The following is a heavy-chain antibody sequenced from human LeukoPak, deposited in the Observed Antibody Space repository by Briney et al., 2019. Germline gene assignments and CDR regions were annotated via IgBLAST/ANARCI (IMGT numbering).Heavy chain of an antibody. J-gene: IGHJ4*02. Sequence: GGSLRLSCAASGFTFSSSAMSWVRQAPGKGLEWVSAISNNGGYTYYADSVQGRFTISRDNSKSTLYLQMNSLRAEDSAVYYCAAQPCSGGVCYLDYWGQGTLVTVSS. CDR2: ISNNGGYT. CDR1: GFTFSSSA. CDR3: AAQPCSGGVCYLDY. V-gene: IGHV3-23*01. D-gene: IGHD2-8*02.